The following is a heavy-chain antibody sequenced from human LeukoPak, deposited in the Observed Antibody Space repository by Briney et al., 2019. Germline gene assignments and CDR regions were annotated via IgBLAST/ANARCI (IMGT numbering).Heavy chain of an antibody. V-gene: IGHV3-15*01. D-gene: IGHD2-2*01. CDR1: GFTFSNAW. CDR2: IKSKTDGGTT. CDR3: TTPYCSSTSCFPEFDY. Sequence: NPGGSLRLSCAASGFTFSNAWMSWVRQAPGKGLEWVGRIKSKTDGGTTDYAAPVKGRFTISRDDSKNTLYLQMNSLKTEDTAVYYCTTPYCSSTSCFPEFDYWGQGTLVTVSS. J-gene: IGHJ4*02.